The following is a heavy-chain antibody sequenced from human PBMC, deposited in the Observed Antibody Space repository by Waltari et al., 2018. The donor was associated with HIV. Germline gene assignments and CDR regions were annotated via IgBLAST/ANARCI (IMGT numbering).Heavy chain of an antibody. Sequence: QVQLQQWGAGLLKPSETLSLTCAVYGGSFSGYYWSWIRQPPGKGLEWIGEINHSGSTNYKPSLKSRVTISVDTSENQFSLKLSSVTAADTAVYYCARGRSPYSSGWYASEYWGQGTLVTVSS. J-gene: IGHJ4*02. CDR1: GGSFSGYY. CDR2: INHSGST. CDR3: ARGRSPYSSGWYASEY. V-gene: IGHV4-34*01. D-gene: IGHD6-19*01.